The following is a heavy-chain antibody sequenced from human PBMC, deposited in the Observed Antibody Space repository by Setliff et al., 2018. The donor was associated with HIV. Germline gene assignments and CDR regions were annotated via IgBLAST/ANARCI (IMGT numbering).Heavy chain of an antibody. CDR1: GGTFSSYA. CDR2: IIPMFGTA. CDR3: ANYYYDSSGYYEAEYFQH. D-gene: IGHD3-22*01. J-gene: IGHJ1*01. V-gene: IGHV1-69*13. Sequence: SVKVSCKASGGTFSSYAINWVRQAPGQGLEWMGGIIPMFGTAHYAQKFQGRVTITADESTTTAYMELSSLRSEDTAVYYCANYYYDSSGYYEAEYFQHWGQGTLVTVSS.